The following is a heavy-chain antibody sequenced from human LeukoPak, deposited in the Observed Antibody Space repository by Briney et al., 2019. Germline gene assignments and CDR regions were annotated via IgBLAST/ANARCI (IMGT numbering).Heavy chain of an antibody. CDR3: AELGITMIGGV. D-gene: IGHD3-10*02. J-gene: IGHJ6*04. CDR2: ISSSGSTI. Sequence: GGSLRLSCAASGFTFSSYEMNWVRQAPGKGLEWVSYISSSGSTIYYADSVKGRFTNSRDNAKNSLYLQMNSLRAEDTAVYYCAELGITMIGGVWGKGTTVTISS. V-gene: IGHV3-48*03. CDR1: GFTFSSYE.